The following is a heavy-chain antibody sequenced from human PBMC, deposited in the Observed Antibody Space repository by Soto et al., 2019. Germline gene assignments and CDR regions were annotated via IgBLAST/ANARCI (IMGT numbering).Heavy chain of an antibody. V-gene: IGHV4-59*08. J-gene: IGHJ5*01. CDR2: ISYSGAT. Sequence: SETLSLTCTVSGASISGYHWSWIRQFPGKGLECLGYISYSGATNYNPSLKSRVTMSVDTSNNQFSLHLSSVTPDDTAVYYCVRLIGNSWLDSWGQGTPVTVSS. CDR3: VRLIGNSWLDS. CDR1: GASISGYH.